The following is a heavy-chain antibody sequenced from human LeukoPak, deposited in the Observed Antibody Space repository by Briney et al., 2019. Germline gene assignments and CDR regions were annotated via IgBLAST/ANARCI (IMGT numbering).Heavy chain of an antibody. D-gene: IGHD2-15*01. CDR1: GFTFSSHG. V-gene: IGHV3-74*01. CDR2: INSEGSST. Sequence: GGTLRLSCAASGFTFSSHGMSWVRQAPGKGLVWVSRINSEGSSTSYADTVKGRFTISRDNAKNTLYLQLNSLRAEDTAVYYCARGGFCSGGSCPVAYYYYMDVWGKGTTVTVSS. CDR3: ARGGFCSGGSCPVAYYYYMDV. J-gene: IGHJ6*03.